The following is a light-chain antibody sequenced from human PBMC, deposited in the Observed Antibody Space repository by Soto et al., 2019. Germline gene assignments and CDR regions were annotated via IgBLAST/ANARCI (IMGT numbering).Light chain of an antibody. CDR2: DAS. Sequence: DIQMTQSPSSLSASVGDRVTITCQASQDISNNLNWYQQKPGKATKLLIYDASNLETEVQSRFSGGGSGTDFTFTISSLQPEDIATYYCQQYDNLPGYTFGQGTKLEIK. J-gene: IGKJ2*01. CDR3: QQYDNLPGYT. V-gene: IGKV1-33*01. CDR1: QDISNN.